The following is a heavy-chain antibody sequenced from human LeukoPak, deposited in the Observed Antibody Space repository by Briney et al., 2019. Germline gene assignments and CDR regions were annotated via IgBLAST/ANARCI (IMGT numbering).Heavy chain of an antibody. CDR3: ARVVYYGSGSYADY. CDR1: GYTFTGYY. D-gene: IGHD3-10*01. J-gene: IGHJ4*02. V-gene: IGHV1-2*06. Sequence: GASLKVSCKASGYTFTGYYMHWVRQAPGQGLEWMGRINPNSGGTNYAQKFQGRVTMTRDTSIRTAYMELSRLRSDDTAVYYCARVVYYGSGSYADYWGQGTLVTVSS. CDR2: INPNSGGT.